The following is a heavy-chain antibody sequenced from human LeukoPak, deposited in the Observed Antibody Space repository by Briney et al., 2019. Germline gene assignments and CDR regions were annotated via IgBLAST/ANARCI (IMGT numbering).Heavy chain of an antibody. Sequence: GGSLRLSCAASGFTFSSYCMSWVRQAPGKGLEWVSAIHTSGDTCYADSVKGRFTISRDTSKNTLYLQINSLRVEDTAVYYCIVFGDSNHWGQGTLVTVSS. J-gene: IGHJ5*02. V-gene: IGHV3-53*01. CDR3: IVFGDSNH. CDR2: IHTSGDT. CDR1: GFTFSSYC. D-gene: IGHD4-17*01.